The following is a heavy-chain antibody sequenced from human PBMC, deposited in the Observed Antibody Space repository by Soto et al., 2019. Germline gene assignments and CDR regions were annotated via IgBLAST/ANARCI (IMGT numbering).Heavy chain of an antibody. CDR1: GFTFSSYA. CDR2: ISASGAST. V-gene: IGHV3-23*01. Sequence: EVQLLESGGGSVQPGGSLRLSCAASGFTFSSYAMSWVRQAPGKGLEWVSSISASGASTYYADSVKGRFTISRDNSKNTLDVQMNSLRAEDTAVYYCATVFGSGYEGDYWGQGTLVTVSS. D-gene: IGHD5-12*01. CDR3: ATVFGSGYEGDY. J-gene: IGHJ4*02.